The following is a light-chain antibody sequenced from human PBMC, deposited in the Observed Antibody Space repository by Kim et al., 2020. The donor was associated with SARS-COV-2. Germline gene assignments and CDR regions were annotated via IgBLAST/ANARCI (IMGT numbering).Light chain of an antibody. CDR1: STDVGGYNS. CDR3: SSYVGRNNWV. Sequence: QSALTQPPSASGSPGQSVTISCTGTSTDVGGYNSVSWYQQHPGKAPQLMVYDVTKRPSGVPDRFSGSKSGNTASLTVSGPQAEDEADYYCSSYVGRNNWVFGGGTKLTVL. J-gene: IGLJ3*02. CDR2: DVT. V-gene: IGLV2-8*01.